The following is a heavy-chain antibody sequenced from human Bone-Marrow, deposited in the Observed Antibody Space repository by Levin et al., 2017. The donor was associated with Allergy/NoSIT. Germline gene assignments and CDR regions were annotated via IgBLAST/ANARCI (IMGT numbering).Heavy chain of an antibody. Sequence: PGGSLRLSCASSGFTFSGYWMDWVRQAPGKGLEWVANINRDGGDGYYVDSVKGRFTISRDNARNSLDLQMNSLRVEDTAVYYCARNGAWSFEFWGQGTLVTVSS. V-gene: IGHV3-7*02. CDR3: ARNGAWSFEF. CDR1: GFTFSGYW. D-gene: IGHD2-8*01. CDR2: INRDGGDG. J-gene: IGHJ4*02.